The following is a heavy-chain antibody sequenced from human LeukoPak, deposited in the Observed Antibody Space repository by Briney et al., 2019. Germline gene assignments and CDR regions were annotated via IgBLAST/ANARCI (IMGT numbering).Heavy chain of an antibody. D-gene: IGHD6-19*01. V-gene: IGHV3-11*05. CDR1: GFTFSDHY. CDR2: ISSGSTYT. CDR3: ARESESSGWYDY. J-gene: IGHJ4*02. Sequence: GGSLRLSCEVSGFTFSDHYMSWIRQAPGKRLEWVSYISSGSTYTNYADSVEGRFTISRDNSKNSLYLQMNSLRSDDTALYYCARESESSGWYDYWGQGTLVTVSS.